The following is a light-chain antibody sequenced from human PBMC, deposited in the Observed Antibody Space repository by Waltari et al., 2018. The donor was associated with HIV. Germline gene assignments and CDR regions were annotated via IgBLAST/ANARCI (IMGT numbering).Light chain of an antibody. Sequence: DIQMTQSPSSLSASVGDSVTITCRASQGITKYLNWYYQQPGKAPKLLIYDVSKLRTGVPSRFSGSGSVTDFSFTIAGLQPEDVGTYYCQQYDNLPLTFGGGTTLEIK. CDR2: DVS. V-gene: IGKV1-33*01. CDR1: QGITKY. J-gene: IGKJ4*01. CDR3: QQYDNLPLT.